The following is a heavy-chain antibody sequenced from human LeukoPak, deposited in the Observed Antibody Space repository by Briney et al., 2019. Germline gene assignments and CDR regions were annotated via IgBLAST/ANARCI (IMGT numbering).Heavy chain of an antibody. CDR2: IIPIFGTP. V-gene: IGHV1-69*05. Sequence: SVKVSCKASGGTFRTYSVTWVRQAPGQGLEWMGGIIPIFGTPNYAQKFQGRVKVTTDDATGTAYMELSSLMSEDTAIYYCARVDRYHFYLDVWGKGTPVTVSS. J-gene: IGHJ6*03. CDR1: GGTFRTYS. CDR3: ARVDRYHFYLDV.